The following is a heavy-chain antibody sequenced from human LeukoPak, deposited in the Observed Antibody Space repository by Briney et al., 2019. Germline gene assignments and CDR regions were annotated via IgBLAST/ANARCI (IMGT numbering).Heavy chain of an antibody. D-gene: IGHD4-11*01. V-gene: IGHV3-30-3*01. J-gene: IGHJ4*02. Sequence: PGGSLRLSCAASGFTFSTYAIHWVRQAPGKGLEWVALISYDGSSKYYADSVKGQLTISRDNSKSTVYLELNTLRAEDTAVYYCARDYYSNSIFDYWGQGALVTVSS. CDR2: ISYDGSSK. CDR3: ARDYYSNSIFDY. CDR1: GFTFSTYA.